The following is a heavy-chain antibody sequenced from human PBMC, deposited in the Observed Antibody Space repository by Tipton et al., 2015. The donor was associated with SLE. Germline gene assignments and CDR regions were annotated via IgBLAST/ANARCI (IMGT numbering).Heavy chain of an antibody. Sequence: QVQLVQSGAEVKKPGASVKVSCKASGYSFTDYTMYWVRQATGQGLEWVGWMNPTTGNTGYAQKFQGRVTLTMDTPISTAYMVLTSLRSEDTAVYYCARAKWVPDFWGQGTLVTVSS. CDR2: MNPTTGNT. J-gene: IGHJ4*02. CDR1: GYSFTDYT. D-gene: IGHD1-26*01. CDR3: ARAKWVPDF. V-gene: IGHV1-8*01.